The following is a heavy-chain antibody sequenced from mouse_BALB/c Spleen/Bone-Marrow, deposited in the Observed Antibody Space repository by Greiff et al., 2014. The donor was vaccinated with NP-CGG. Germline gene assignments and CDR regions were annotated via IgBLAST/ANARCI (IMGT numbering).Heavy chain of an antibody. CDR3: ASNWAYFDY. Sequence: EVKLVESGAELVRPGALVKLSCKASGFNIKDYYMHWVKQRPEQGLEWIGWIDPENGNTIYDPKFQGKASITADTSSNTAYLQLSSLTSEDTAVYYCASNWAYFDYWGQGTTLTVSS. CDR1: GFNIKDYY. CDR2: IDPENGNT. V-gene: IGHV14-1*02. D-gene: IGHD4-1*01. J-gene: IGHJ2*01.